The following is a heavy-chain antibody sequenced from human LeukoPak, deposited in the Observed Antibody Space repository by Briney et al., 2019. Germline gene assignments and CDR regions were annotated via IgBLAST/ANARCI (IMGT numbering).Heavy chain of an antibody. CDR3: ARRLYYGSGSYDY. V-gene: IGHV4-39*01. CDR2: ICYSGAT. J-gene: IGHJ4*02. Sequence: PSETLSLTCTISGGSISSSNYYWGWIRQPPGKGLEWIGTICYSGATYYNPSLRSRVTLFVDTSKNQFSLKLTSVNAADTAVYYCARRLYYGSGSYDYWGQGTLVTVSS. CDR1: GGSISSSNYY. D-gene: IGHD3-10*01.